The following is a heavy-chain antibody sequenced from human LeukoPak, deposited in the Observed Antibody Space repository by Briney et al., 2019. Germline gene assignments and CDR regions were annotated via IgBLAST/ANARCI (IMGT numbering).Heavy chain of an antibody. CDR3: ARDQGYGDRKFYYWYFDL. CDR2: IYYSGST. J-gene: IGHJ2*01. D-gene: IGHD4-17*01. CDR1: GGSISSYY. V-gene: IGHV4-59*01. Sequence: SETLSLTCTVSGGSISSYYWSWIRQPPGKGMEWIGYIYYSGSTNYNPSLKSRVTISVDTSKNQFSLKLSSVTAADTAVYYCARDQGYGDRKFYYWYFDLWGRGTLVTVSS.